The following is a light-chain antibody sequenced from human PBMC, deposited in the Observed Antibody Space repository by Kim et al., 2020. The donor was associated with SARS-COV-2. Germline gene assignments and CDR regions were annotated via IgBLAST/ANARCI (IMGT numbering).Light chain of an antibody. Sequence: QSVLTQPPSASGTPGQRVTISCSGSSSNIGRNAVNWYQQLPGTAPKLFIYSSNQRPSGVPDRFSGSKSGTSASLAISGLQSEDEADYYCAVWDDSLNGWVCGGETQLTVL. J-gene: IGLJ3*02. V-gene: IGLV1-44*01. CDR3: AVWDDSLNGWV. CDR2: SSN. CDR1: SSNIGRNA.